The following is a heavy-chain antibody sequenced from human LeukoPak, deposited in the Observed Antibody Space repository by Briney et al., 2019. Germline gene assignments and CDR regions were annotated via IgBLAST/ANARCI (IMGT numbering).Heavy chain of an antibody. J-gene: IGHJ6*03. V-gene: IGHV1-18*01. D-gene: IGHD3-10*01. CDR1: GYTFTSYG. CDR2: IGAYNGNT. Sequence: GASVKVSCKASGYTFTSYGISWVRQAPGQGLEWMGWIGAYNGNTNYAQKLQGRVTMTTDTSTSTAYMELRSLRSDDTAVYYCARAYYYGSGSYYNPYYYYYYYMDVWGKGTTVTVSS. CDR3: ARAYYYGSGSYYNPYYYYYYYMDV.